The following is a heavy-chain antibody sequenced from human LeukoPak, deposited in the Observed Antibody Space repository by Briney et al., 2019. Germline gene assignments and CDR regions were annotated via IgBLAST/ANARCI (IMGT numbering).Heavy chain of an antibody. V-gene: IGHV4-39*01. CDR3: ASRNDILTGYVFDF. J-gene: IGHJ4*02. CDR1: GGSVSSSIYY. D-gene: IGHD3-9*01. CDR2: ISYSGST. Sequence: PSETLSLTCTVSGGSVSSSIYYWGWIRQPPGKGLEWIGSISYSGSTSYNPTLKSRVTISVDTSKNQFSLKLTSVTAADTAVYYCASRNDILTGYVFDFWGQGTLVTVSS.